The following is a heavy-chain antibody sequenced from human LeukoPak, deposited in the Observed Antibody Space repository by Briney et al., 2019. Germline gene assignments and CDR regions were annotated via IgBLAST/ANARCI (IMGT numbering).Heavy chain of an antibody. CDR2: ISSSSSYI. CDR3: ARDPEPTNYNYYYYYYMDV. Sequence: GGSLRLSCAASGFTFTSYTMNWVRQAPGKGLEWVSSISSSSSYIYYADSVKGRFTISRDNAKNSLYLQMNSLRAEDTAVYYCARDPEPTNYNYYYYYYMDVWGKGTMVTVSS. D-gene: IGHD3-10*01. J-gene: IGHJ6*03. V-gene: IGHV3-21*01. CDR1: GFTFTSYT.